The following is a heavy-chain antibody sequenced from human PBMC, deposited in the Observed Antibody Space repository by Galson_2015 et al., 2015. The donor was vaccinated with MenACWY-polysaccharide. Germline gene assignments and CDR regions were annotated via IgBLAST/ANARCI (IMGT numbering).Heavy chain of an antibody. Sequence: SLRLSCAASGFTFDDYAMHWVRQAPGKGLEWVSGISWNSDIIDYADSVKGRFTISRDSAKNSLYLQMNSLRPEDTALYYCAKGYSYSKSPVDHWGQGTLVTVSS. V-gene: IGHV3-9*01. J-gene: IGHJ4*02. CDR3: AKGYSYSKSPVDH. D-gene: IGHD2-15*01. CDR2: ISWNSDII. CDR1: GFTFDDYA.